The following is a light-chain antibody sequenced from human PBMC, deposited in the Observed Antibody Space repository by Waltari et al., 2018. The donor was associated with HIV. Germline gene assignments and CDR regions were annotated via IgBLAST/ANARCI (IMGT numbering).Light chain of an antibody. V-gene: IGLV1-44*01. J-gene: IGLJ3*02. CDR2: TDN. Sequence: QSVLTQPPSASGTPGQRVSISCSGSSSNIGSNTVNWYQQLPGTAPKLLIYTDNQRPSGVPDRFSGSKSDTSASLAISGLQSEDEADYDCSTWDDGLDGPVFGGGTKLTVL. CDR3: STWDDGLDGPV. CDR1: SSNIGSNT.